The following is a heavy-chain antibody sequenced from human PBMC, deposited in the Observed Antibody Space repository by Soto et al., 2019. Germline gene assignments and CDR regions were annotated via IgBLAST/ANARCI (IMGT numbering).Heavy chain of an antibody. V-gene: IGHV4-39*01. D-gene: IGHD1-26*01. Sequence: SETLSLTCTVSGGSFSRSSYYWGWIRQPPGKGLEWIGSMYYSGSTFYNPSLKSRVTLSVDTSKTQFSLKLSSVTAADTAVYYCARQGDKGRAFDSWGQGTMVTVSS. CDR1: GGSFSRSSYY. CDR2: MYYSGST. J-gene: IGHJ3*02. CDR3: ARQGDKGRAFDS.